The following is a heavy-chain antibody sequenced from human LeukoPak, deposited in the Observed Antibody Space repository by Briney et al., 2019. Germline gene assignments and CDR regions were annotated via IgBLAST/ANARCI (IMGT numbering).Heavy chain of an antibody. CDR3: AKEGYCSGGSCYWGYYGMDV. V-gene: IGHV3-23*01. CDR1: GFTFSSYA. D-gene: IGHD2-15*01. CDR2: ISGSGGST. J-gene: IGHJ6*02. Sequence: GGSLRLSCAASGFTFSSYAMSWVRQAPGKGLEWVSAISGSGGSTYYADSVKGRFTISRDNSKNTLYLQMNSLRAEDTAVYYCAKEGYCSGGSCYWGYYGMDVWGQGTTVTVSS.